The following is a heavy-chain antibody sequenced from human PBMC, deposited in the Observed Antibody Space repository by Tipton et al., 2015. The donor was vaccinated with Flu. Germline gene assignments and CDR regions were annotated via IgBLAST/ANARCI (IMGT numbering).Heavy chain of an antibody. J-gene: IGHJ6*02. Sequence: QLVQSGAEVKKPGESLKISCKGSGYSFTSYWIAWVRQMPGKGLECMGIIYPGDSDTRYSPSFQGQVTISADKSITTADLKWSSLKASDTAMYYCARAQYDGDKFEFSYGMDVWDQGP. D-gene: IGHD5-24*01. CDR2: IYPGDSDT. CDR1: GYSFTSYW. V-gene: IGHV5-51*01. CDR3: ARAQYDGDKFEFSYGMDV.